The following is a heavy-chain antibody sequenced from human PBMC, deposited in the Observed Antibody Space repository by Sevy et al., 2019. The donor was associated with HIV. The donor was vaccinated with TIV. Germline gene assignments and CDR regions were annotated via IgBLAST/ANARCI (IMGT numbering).Heavy chain of an antibody. Sequence: SLRISCSASGFTFSDYDMSWIRQAPGQGLEWTSHIGTSSVTNYPDSVKGRFTISRDNAKSSLYLQMNTLRVEDKAGYYCARVLKRRGVAVAGTPDDWGQGTLVTVSS. D-gene: IGHD6-19*01. CDR1: GFTFSDYD. J-gene: IGHJ4*02. V-gene: IGHV3-11*06. CDR2: IGTSSVT. CDR3: ARVLKRRGVAVAGTPDD.